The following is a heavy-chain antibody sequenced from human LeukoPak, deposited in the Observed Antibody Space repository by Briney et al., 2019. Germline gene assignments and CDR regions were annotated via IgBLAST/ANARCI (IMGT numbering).Heavy chain of an antibody. J-gene: IGHJ2*01. V-gene: IGHV4-4*07. Sequence: KSSETLSLTCTVSGGSISSYYWSWIRQPAGKGLEWIGRIYTSGSTNYNPSLKSRVTMSVDTSKNQFSLKLSSVAAADTAVYYCARDGEYVDTAMVFPRSYWYFDLWGRGTLVTVSS. CDR1: GGSISSYY. CDR3: ARDGEYVDTAMVFPRSYWYFDL. CDR2: IYTSGST. D-gene: IGHD5-18*01.